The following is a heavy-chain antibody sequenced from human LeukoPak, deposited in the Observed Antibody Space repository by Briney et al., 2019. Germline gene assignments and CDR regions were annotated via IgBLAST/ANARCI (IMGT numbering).Heavy chain of an antibody. D-gene: IGHD6-19*01. J-gene: IGHJ3*02. CDR3: ARGLQENLAWLTAFSAFDI. CDR1: GSTFTDYY. Sequence: ASVKVSCKASGSTFTDYYMHWVRQAPGQGLEWMGWINPNSGGTNFAQKFQGRVTMTRDTSISTAYMELRSLRSDDTAVYYCARGLQENLAWLTAFSAFDIWGQGTMVTVSS. CDR2: INPNSGGT. V-gene: IGHV1-2*02.